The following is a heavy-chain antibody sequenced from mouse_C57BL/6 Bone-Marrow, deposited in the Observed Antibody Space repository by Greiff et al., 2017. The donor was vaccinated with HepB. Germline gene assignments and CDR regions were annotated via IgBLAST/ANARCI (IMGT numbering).Heavy chain of an antibody. J-gene: IGHJ2*01. CDR2: ISSGGSYT. CDR1: GFTFSSYG. V-gene: IGHV5-6*02. D-gene: IGHD2-3*01. Sequence: EVKLMESGGDLVKPGGSLKLSCAASGFTFSSYGMSWVRQTPDKRLEWVATISSGGSYTYYPDSVKGRFTISRDNAKNTLYLQMSSLKSEDTAMYYCARRADGYYLDYWGQGTTLTVSS. CDR3: ARRADGYYLDY.